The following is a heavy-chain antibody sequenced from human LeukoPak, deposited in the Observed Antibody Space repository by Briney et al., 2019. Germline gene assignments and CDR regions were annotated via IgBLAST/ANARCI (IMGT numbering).Heavy chain of an antibody. CDR1: GFTFSSYG. V-gene: IGHV3-33*06. CDR2: IWYDGSNK. D-gene: IGHD1-26*01. J-gene: IGHJ4*01. CDR3: AKDPSPSGNYLDY. Sequence: PGGSLRLSCAASGFTFSSYGMPWVRQAPGKGLEWVAVIWYDGSNKYYADSVKGRFTISRDNSKNTLYLQMNSLRAEDTAVYYCAKDPSPSGNYLDYWGQGTLVTVSS.